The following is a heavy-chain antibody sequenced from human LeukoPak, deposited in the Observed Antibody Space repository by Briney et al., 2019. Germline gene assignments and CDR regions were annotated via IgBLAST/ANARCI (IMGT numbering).Heavy chain of an antibody. CDR3: AASGYDYDYYYYMDV. CDR2: IKEDGSEK. D-gene: IGHD5-12*01. V-gene: IGHV3-7*01. J-gene: IGHJ6*03. Sequence: GGSLRLSCAASGFTFSRYWMTWVRQAPGKGLEWVANIKEDGSEKYYVDSVKGRFTISRDNAKNSLYLQVNSLRAEDTAVYYCAASGYDYDYYYYMDVWGKGTTVTISS. CDR1: GFTFSRYW.